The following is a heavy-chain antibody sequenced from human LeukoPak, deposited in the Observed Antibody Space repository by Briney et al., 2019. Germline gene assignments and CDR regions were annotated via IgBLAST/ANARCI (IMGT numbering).Heavy chain of an antibody. CDR2: ISWNSGSI. D-gene: IGHD2-8*02. J-gene: IGHJ4*02. CDR3: ARDGGWWRFDF. CDR1: GFTFDDYA. V-gene: IGHV3-9*01. Sequence: GGSLRLSCAASGFTFDDYAMYWVRQAPGKGLEWVSGISWNSGSIDYADSVRGRFTISRDNDKNSLYLQMNNLRAEDTAMYYCARDGGWWRFDFWGQGALVTVST.